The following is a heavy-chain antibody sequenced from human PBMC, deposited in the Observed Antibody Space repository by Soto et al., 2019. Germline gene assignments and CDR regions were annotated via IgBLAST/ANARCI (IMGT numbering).Heavy chain of an antibody. CDR3: ARDVAHGYTENV. Sequence: QVQLQESGPGLVKPSQTLSLACTVSGGSVGSGEYYYSWIRQHPGKGLEWIVYIYDSGITNYTPALKGRVTMSLDRSNNQVALKLSSVTAADTAVYFCARDVAHGYTENVWGQGTMVTVSS. D-gene: IGHD5-18*01. V-gene: IGHV4-30-4*01. CDR1: GGSVGSGEYY. J-gene: IGHJ3*01. CDR2: IYDSGIT.